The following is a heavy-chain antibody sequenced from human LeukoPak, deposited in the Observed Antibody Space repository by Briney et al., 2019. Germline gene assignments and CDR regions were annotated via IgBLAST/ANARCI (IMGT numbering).Heavy chain of an antibody. CDR2: MNPYSGIT. Sequence: ASVKVSCKASGYTFTGSYDINWVRQAPGQGLEWMGWMNPYSGITGYTQKFQGRVTMTRDTSISTAYMELSSLTSEDTAVYFCARENVNRGSSWGYDYFGMDVWVQGTAVTVSS. J-gene: IGHJ6*02. CDR3: ARENVNRGSSWGYDYFGMDV. D-gene: IGHD6-13*01. CDR1: GYTFTGSYD. V-gene: IGHV1-8*01.